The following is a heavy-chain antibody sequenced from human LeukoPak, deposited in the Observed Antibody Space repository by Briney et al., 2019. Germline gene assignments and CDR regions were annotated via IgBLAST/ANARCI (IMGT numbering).Heavy chain of an antibody. D-gene: IGHD4-17*01. CDR2: IYPDDSET. CDR1: GYSVTSYW. Sequence: GESPKISCKGSGYSVTSYWIGWVRQMPGKGLEWVGIIYPDDSETRYSPSFQDQVTISADKSISTAYLQWSSLKASDTAMYYCARHYPGGDYFIDYWGQGTLVTVSS. V-gene: IGHV5-51*01. CDR3: ARHYPGGDYFIDY. J-gene: IGHJ4*02.